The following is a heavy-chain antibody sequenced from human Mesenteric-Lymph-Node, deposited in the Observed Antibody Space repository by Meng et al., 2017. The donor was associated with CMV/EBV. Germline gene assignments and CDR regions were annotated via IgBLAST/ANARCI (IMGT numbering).Heavy chain of an antibody. CDR2: INPNSGGT. V-gene: IGHV1-2*02. CDR1: GYTFTSYY. J-gene: IGHJ4*02. Sequence: ASVKVSCKASGYTFTSYYMHWVRQAPGQGLEWMGWINPNSGGTNYAQKFQGRATMTRDTSISTAYMDLSSLRSDDTAVYYCASDLVVLPTTQGFDYWGQGTLVTVSS. CDR3: ASDLVVLPTTQGFDY. D-gene: IGHD2-2*01.